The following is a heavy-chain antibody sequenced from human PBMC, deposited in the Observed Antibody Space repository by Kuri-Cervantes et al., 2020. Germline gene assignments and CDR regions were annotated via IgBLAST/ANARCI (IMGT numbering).Heavy chain of an antibody. CDR2: ISGSGGST. J-gene: IGHJ3*02. CDR3: ARTDGDYVPFDI. D-gene: IGHD4-17*01. CDR1: GFTCSSYA. V-gene: IGHV3-23*01. Sequence: GESLKISCAASGFTCSSYAMSWVRQAPGKGLEWVSAISGSGGSTYYADSVKGRFTFSRDNSKNTLYLQVNSLRAEDTAVYYCARTDGDYVPFDIWGQGTMVTVSS.